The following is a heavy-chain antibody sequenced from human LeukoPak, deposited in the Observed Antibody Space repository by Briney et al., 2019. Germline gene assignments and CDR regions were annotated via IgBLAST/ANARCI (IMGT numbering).Heavy chain of an antibody. CDR3: ARTGNPATGDY. CDR2: IYSGGST. Sequence: PGGSLRLSCAASGFTVSSNYMNWVRQAPGKGLEWVSVIYSGGSTYYADSVKGRFTISRDNSKNTLYLQMNSLRAEDTAVYYCARTGNPATGDYWGQGTLVTVSS. J-gene: IGHJ4*02. CDR1: GFTVSSNY. V-gene: IGHV3-53*01. D-gene: IGHD1-1*01.